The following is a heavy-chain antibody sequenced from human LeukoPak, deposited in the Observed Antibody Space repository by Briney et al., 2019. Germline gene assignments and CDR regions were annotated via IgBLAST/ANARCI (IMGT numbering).Heavy chain of an antibody. Sequence: GGSLRLSCAASGFTFSNCWMTWVRQAPGKGLEWVANIKQDESEKYYLDSVKGRFTITRDNAKKSLFLQMNSLRAEDTAVYYCARSTPSLDSWGQGTLVTVSS. J-gene: IGHJ4*02. CDR3: ARSTPSLDS. V-gene: IGHV3-7*01. D-gene: IGHD5/OR15-5a*01. CDR2: IKQDESEK. CDR1: GFTFSNCW.